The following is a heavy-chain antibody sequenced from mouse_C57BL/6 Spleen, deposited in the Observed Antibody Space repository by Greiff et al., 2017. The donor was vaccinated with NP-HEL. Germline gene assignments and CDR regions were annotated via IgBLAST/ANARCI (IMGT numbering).Heavy chain of an antibody. CDR3: ARWGYYLYYAMDY. J-gene: IGHJ4*01. Sequence: QVQLKQPGAELVKPGASVKMSCKASGYTFTSYWITWVKQRPGQGLEWIGDIYPGSGSTNYNEKFKSKATLTVDTSSSTAYMQLSSLTSEDSAVYYCARWGYYLYYAMDYWGQGTSVTVSS. CDR2: IYPGSGST. CDR1: GYTFTSYW. V-gene: IGHV1-55*01. D-gene: IGHD2-3*01.